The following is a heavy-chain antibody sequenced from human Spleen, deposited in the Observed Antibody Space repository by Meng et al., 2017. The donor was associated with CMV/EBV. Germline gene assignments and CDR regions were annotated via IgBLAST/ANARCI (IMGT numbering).Heavy chain of an antibody. J-gene: IGHJ4*02. CDR2: INTNTGNP. D-gene: IGHD5-24*01. CDR3: ARDQETWLELPDFDY. V-gene: IGHV7-4-1*02. CDR1: GYTFTTYP. Sequence: QVQLVQSGSELKKPGASVKVSCKASGYTFTTYPMNWVRQAPGQGLEWMGWINTNTGNPTYAQGFTGRCVFSLDASVSTAYLQISRLKAEDTAVYYCARDQETWLELPDFDYWGQGTLVTVSS.